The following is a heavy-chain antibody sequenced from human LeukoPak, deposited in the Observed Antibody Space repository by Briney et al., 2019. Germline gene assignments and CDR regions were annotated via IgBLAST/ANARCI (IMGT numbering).Heavy chain of an antibody. CDR3: AKRYDSSGYYPPDAFDI. V-gene: IGHV3-23*01. J-gene: IGHJ3*02. CDR2: ISGSGGST. CDR1: GFTLSSYA. Sequence: SGGSLRLSCAASGFTLSSYAMSWVRQAPGKGLEWVSAISGSGGSTYYADSVKGRFTISRDNSKNTLYLQMNSLRAEDTAVYYCAKRYDSSGYYPPDAFDIWGQGTMVTVSS. D-gene: IGHD3-22*01.